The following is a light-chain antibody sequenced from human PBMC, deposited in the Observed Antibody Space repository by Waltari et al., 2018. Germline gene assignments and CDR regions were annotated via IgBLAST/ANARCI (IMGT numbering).Light chain of an antibody. J-gene: IGLJ1*01. Sequence: SYVLTQAPSVSVAPGQTARVTCGGDNISRKSVHWYQKKAGQAPGLVVYDEGDRPPGIPERCSGSNSGNMATLIITRVEAGDEADYFCQVWDATTDHSYVFGAGTKVTVL. V-gene: IGLV3-21*02. CDR2: DEG. CDR3: QVWDATTDHSYV. CDR1: NISRKS.